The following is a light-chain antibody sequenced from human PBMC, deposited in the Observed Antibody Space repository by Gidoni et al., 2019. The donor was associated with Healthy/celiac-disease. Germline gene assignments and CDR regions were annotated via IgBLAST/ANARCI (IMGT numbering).Light chain of an antibody. CDR2: GAS. CDR3: QQYNNWPLWT. CDR1: QSVSSN. V-gene: IGKV3-15*01. J-gene: IGKJ1*01. Sequence: EIVMTQSPATLSVSPGERATLSCRASQSVSSNLAWYQQKPGQAPRLLIYGASTRATGIPARFSGSGSGTEFTLTISSLQSEDFAVYYCQQYNNWPLWTFXQGTKVEIK.